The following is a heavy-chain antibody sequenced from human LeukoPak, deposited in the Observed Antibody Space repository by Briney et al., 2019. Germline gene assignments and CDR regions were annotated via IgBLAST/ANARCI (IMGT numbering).Heavy chain of an antibody. D-gene: IGHD3-9*01. J-gene: IGHJ4*02. CDR1: GYTFTSYA. CDR2: INAGNGNT. Sequence: ASVKVSCKASGYTFTSYAMHWVRQAPGQRPEWMGWINAGNGNTKYSQKFQGRVTITRDTSASTAYMELSSLRSEDTAVYYCARIKSYHILTGYYKPPDYWGQGTLVTVSS. V-gene: IGHV1-3*01. CDR3: ARIKSYHILTGYYKPPDY.